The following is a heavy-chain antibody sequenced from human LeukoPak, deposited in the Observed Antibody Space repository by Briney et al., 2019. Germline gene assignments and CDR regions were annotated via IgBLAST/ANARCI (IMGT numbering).Heavy chain of an antibody. Sequence: PSETLSLTCTVSGDSISSGYYWGWIRQPPGKGLEWIGSIYHSGSTYYNPSLKSRVTISVDTSKNQFSLKLSSVTAADTAVYYCAREVVGATNPYYFDYWGQGALVTVSS. V-gene: IGHV4-38-2*02. J-gene: IGHJ4*02. D-gene: IGHD1-26*01. CDR1: GDSISSGYY. CDR3: AREVVGATNPYYFDY. CDR2: IYHSGST.